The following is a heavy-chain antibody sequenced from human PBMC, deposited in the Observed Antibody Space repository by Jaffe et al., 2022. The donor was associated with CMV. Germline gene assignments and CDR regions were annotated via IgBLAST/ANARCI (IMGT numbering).Heavy chain of an antibody. Sequence: QVQLVQSGAEVKKPGASVKVSCKASGYTFTSYGISWVRQAPGQGLEWMGWISAYNGNTNYAQKLQGRVTMTTDTSTSTAYMELRSLRSDDTAVYYCARDRLYYYDSSGYYLIDYWGQGTLVTVSS. CDR2: ISAYNGNT. J-gene: IGHJ4*02. D-gene: IGHD3-22*01. V-gene: IGHV1-18*01. CDR3: ARDRLYYYDSSGYYLIDY. CDR1: GYTFTSYG.